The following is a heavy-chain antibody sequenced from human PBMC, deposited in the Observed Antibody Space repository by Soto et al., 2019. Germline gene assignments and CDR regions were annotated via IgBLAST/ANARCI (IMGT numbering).Heavy chain of an antibody. D-gene: IGHD1-26*01. CDR2: IYYSGST. V-gene: IGHV4-30-4*01. CDR3: ARGGGSYSPDWFDP. J-gene: IGHJ5*02. CDR1: GDSISSADYF. Sequence: SETLSLTCTVSGDSISSADYFWNWIRQPPGKGLEWIGYIYYSGSTYSNPSLRSRVTISVDSSKNQFSLKLSSVTAADTAVYYCARGGGSYSPDWFDPWGQGTLVTVSS.